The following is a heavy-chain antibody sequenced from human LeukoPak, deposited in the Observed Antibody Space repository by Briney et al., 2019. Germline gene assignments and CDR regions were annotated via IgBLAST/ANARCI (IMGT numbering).Heavy chain of an antibody. CDR1: GYTFTSYG. CDR3: AREAGAMMDL. J-gene: IGHJ4*02. V-gene: IGHV1-69*13. CDR2: IIPIFGTA. D-gene: IGHD3-22*01. Sequence: EASVKVSCKASGYTFTSYGISWVRQAPGQGLEWMGGIIPIFGTANYAQKFQGRVTITADESTSTAYMELSSLRSEDTAVYYCAREAGAMMDLWGQGTLVTVSS.